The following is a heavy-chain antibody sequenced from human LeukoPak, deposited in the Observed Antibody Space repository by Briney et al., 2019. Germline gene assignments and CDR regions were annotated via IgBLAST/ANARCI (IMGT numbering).Heavy chain of an antibody. CDR3: AKDIAAAGKPNAFDI. J-gene: IGHJ3*02. CDR2: ISSSSSYI. V-gene: IGHV3-21*04. Sequence: PGGSLRLSCAASGFTFSSYSMNWVRQAPGKGLEWVSSISSSSSYIYYADSVKGRFTISRDNAKNSLYLQMNSLRAEDTALYYCAKDIAAAGKPNAFDIWGQGTMVTVSS. CDR1: GFTFSSYS. D-gene: IGHD6-13*01.